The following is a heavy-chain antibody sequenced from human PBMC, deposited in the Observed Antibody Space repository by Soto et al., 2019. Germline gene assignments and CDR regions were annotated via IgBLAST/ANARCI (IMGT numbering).Heavy chain of an antibody. J-gene: IGHJ4*02. CDR1: GFHCSSYS. V-gene: IGHV3-48*02. CDR3: ARPIYSSGWSPFDE. CDR2: ISSSTI. Sequence: GGLTSLSCGASGFHCSSYSMSWVRKAPGKGLEWVSYISSSTIYYADSVKGRFTISRDNAKNSLYLQMNSLRDEDTAVYYCARPIYSSGWSPFDELGQRSLVTVS. D-gene: IGHD6-19*01.